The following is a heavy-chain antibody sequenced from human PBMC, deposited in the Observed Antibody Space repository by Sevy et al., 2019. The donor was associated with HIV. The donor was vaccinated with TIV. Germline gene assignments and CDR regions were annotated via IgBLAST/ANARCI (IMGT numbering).Heavy chain of an antibody. CDR1: GFTFSDYY. D-gene: IGHD2-2*02. V-gene: IGHV3-11*01. CDR2: ISGSSSAI. CDR3: VGRPYRSPFRWSYHFDY. Sequence: GGSLRLSCAASGFTFSDYYMSWIRQAPGKGLEWISYISGSSSAIVYADSVQGRFAISRNNAKNSLYLHMDNLRAEDTAVYFCVGRPYRSPFRWSYHFDYWGQGTLVADSS. J-gene: IGHJ4*02.